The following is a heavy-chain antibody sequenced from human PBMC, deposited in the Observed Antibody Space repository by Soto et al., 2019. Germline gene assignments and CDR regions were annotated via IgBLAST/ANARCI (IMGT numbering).Heavy chain of an antibody. D-gene: IGHD2-21*02. Sequence: EASVKVSCKASGYTFTSYAMHWVRQAPGQRLEWMGWINAGNGNRKYSQKFQGRVTITRDTSASTAYMELSSLRSEDTAVYYCARSIVVVTALDYWGQGTLVTVSS. CDR3: ARSIVVVTALDY. CDR1: GYTFTSYA. J-gene: IGHJ4*02. CDR2: INAGNGNR. V-gene: IGHV1-3*01.